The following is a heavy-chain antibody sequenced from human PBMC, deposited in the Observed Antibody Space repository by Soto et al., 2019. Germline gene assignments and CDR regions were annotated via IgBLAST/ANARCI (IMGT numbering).Heavy chain of an antibody. V-gene: IGHV4-61*01. CDR1: GDSVSRGSYH. CDR3: AKVGWGGDS. CDR2: KPYTGSP. J-gene: IGHJ4*02. Sequence: PSETLSFTCSVSGDSVSRGSYHWSWIRQPPGKGLEWIGFKPYTGSPDYNPSLKSRVVISIDRSKNQFSLKLSSVTATDTAVYFCAKVGWGGDSWGQGTLVTVSS. D-gene: IGHD7-27*01.